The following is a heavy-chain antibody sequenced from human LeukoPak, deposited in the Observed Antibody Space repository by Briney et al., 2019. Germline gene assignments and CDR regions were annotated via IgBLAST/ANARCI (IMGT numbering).Heavy chain of an antibody. Sequence: ASLKVSCKASGYTFTDYYMHWERQAPGQGLEWMGWINPNSGGTNYAQKFQGRVTMTRDTSINTAYMELSRLRSDDTAVYYCARVQLEPKRRYYYYMDVWGKGTTVTVSS. CDR2: INPNSGGT. D-gene: IGHD1-1*01. CDR3: ARVQLEPKRRYYYYMDV. CDR1: GYTFTDYY. J-gene: IGHJ6*03. V-gene: IGHV1-2*02.